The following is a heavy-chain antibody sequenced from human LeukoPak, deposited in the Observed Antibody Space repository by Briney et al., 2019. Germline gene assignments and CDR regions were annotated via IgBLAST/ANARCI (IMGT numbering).Heavy chain of an antibody. Sequence: PGGSLRLSCAASGFTFSSYAMSWVRQAPGKGLEWVSAISGSGGSTYYADSVKGRFTTSRDNSKNTLYLQMNGLRAEDTAVYYCASRIAVASPGYWGQGTLVTVSS. CDR3: ASRIAVASPGY. CDR1: GFTFSSYA. J-gene: IGHJ4*02. V-gene: IGHV3-23*01. D-gene: IGHD6-19*01. CDR2: ISGSGGST.